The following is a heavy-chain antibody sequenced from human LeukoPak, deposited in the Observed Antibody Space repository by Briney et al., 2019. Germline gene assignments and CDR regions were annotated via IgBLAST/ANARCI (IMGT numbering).Heavy chain of an antibody. J-gene: IGHJ2*01. D-gene: IGHD3-3*01. Sequence: PSETLSLTCTVSGGSISSGGYYWSWIRQPPGKGLEWIGYIYHSGSTYYNPSLKSRVTISVDRSKNQFSLKLSSVTAADTAVYYCARSPTIFGVVPLISHWYFDLWGRGTLVTVSS. CDR3: ARSPTIFGVVPLISHWYFDL. V-gene: IGHV4-30-2*01. CDR1: GGSISSGGYY. CDR2: IYHSGST.